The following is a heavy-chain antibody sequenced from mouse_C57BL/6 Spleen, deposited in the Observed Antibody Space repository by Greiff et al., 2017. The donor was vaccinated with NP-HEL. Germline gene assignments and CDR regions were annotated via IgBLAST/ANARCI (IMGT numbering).Heavy chain of an antibody. D-gene: IGHD2-1*01. Sequence: VQLQQSGAELVRPGASVKLSCKASGYTFTDYYINWVKQRPGQGLEWIARIYPGSGNTYYNEKFKGKATLTAEKSSSTAYMQLSSLTSEDSAVYFCARSYDNYFSWFAYWGQGTLVTVSA. CDR1: GYTFTDYY. CDR3: ARSYDNYFSWFAY. V-gene: IGHV1-76*01. CDR2: IYPGSGNT. J-gene: IGHJ3*01.